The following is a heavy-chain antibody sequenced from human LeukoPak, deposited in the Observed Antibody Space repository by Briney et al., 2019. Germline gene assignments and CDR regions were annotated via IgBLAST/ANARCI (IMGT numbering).Heavy chain of an antibody. CDR2: IYYSGNT. J-gene: IGHJ4*02. D-gene: IGHD5-24*01. CDR3: ARDKGLRYGYSLLDY. V-gene: IGHV4-31*03. Sequence: SETPSLTCTVSGGSISSGGYYWSWVRQHPGKGLEWIGYIYYSGNTYSNPSLKSRVTISVDTSKNQFSLKLSSVTAADTAVYYCARDKGLRYGYSLLDYWGQGTLVTVSS. CDR1: GGSISSGGYY.